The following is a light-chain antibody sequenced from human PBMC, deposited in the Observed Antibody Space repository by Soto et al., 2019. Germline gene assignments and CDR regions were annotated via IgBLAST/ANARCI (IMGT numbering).Light chain of an antibody. V-gene: IGLV3-1*01. J-gene: IGLJ2*01. CDR2: QDS. Sequence: SYELTQPPLVSVSPGQTASITCSGDKLGDKYACWYQQKPGQSPVLVIYQDSKRPSGIPERFSGSNSGNTATLTISGTQAMDEADYYCQAWDSSTVVFGGGTKVTVL. CDR1: KLGDKY. CDR3: QAWDSSTVV.